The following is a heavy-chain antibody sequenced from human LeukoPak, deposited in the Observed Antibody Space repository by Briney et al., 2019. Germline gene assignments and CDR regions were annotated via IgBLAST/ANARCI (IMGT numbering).Heavy chain of an antibody. CDR2: MKPNSGNT. CDR3: AREWLGYYMDV. Sequence: ASLKVSCKDSGYTFTSYDIKWVRQVTEQWLEWLGWMKPNSGNTGYAQKFQGRVTMTRNTCINTAYMELSSLRSEDTAVYYCAREWLGYYMDVWGKGTTVTVSS. V-gene: IGHV1-8*01. J-gene: IGHJ6*03. CDR1: GYTFTSYD. D-gene: IGHD5-12*01.